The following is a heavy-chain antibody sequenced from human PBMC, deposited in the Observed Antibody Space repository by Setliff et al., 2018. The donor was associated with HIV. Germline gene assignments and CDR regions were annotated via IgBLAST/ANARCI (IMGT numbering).Heavy chain of an antibody. J-gene: IGHJ4*02. CDR2: ISGNSNYI. CDR3: ARDTNSYGPSDN. V-gene: IGHV3-21*01. D-gene: IGHD5-18*01. Sequence: PGGSLRLSCAASGFTFSTYTMNWVRQAPGRGLEWVSSISGNSNYIYYADSVKGRFTTSRDNAKNSLYLQMKSLRAEDTAVYYCARDTNSYGPSDNWGQGTLVTVSS. CDR1: GFTFSTYT.